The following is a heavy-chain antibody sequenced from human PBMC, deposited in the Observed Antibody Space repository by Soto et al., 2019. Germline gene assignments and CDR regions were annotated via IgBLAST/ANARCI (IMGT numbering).Heavy chain of an antibody. CDR3: ATGTGEYCSGGSCATFYYYYYGMDV. J-gene: IGHJ6*02. CDR1: GYTFTSYY. CDR2: INAGNGNT. V-gene: IGHV1-3*01. Sequence: RASVKVSCKASGYTFTSYYMHWVRQAPGQGLEWMGWINAGNGNTKYSQKFQGRVTITRDTSASTAYMELSSLRSEDTAVYYCATGTGEYCSGGSCATFYYYYYGMDVWGQGTTVTVSS. D-gene: IGHD2-15*01.